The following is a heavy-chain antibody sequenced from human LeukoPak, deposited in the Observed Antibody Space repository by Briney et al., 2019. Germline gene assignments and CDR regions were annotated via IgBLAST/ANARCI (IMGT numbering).Heavy chain of an antibody. CDR3: AELGITIIGGV. CDR1: GFTISSYE. CDR2: ISSTSNTI. Sequence: GGSLRLSCAASGFTISSYEMNWGRQAPGEGLECVAYISSTSNTIYHADSVKGRFTISRDNAKNSLYLQMNRLRAEDTAVYYCAELGITIIGGVWGKGTTVTISS. D-gene: IGHD3-10*02. V-gene: IGHV3-48*03. J-gene: IGHJ6*04.